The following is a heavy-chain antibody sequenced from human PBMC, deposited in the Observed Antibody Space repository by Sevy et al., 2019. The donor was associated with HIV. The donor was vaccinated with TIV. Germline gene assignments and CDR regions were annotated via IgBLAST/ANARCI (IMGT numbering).Heavy chain of an antibody. CDR1: GLTFSRHW. J-gene: IGHJ5*01. Sequence: GGSLRLSCAASGLTFSRHWMTWVRQAPGKGLEWVANINQDGSEEFYVDSVKGRFTISRDNAKNSLHLQMISLRVEDTAMYYCASDYSRGQGTLVTVSS. CDR3: ASDYS. V-gene: IGHV3-7*01. CDR2: INQDGSEE.